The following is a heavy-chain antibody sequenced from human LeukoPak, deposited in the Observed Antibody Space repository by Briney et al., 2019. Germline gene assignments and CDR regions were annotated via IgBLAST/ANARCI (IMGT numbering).Heavy chain of an antibody. Sequence: SETLSLTCTVSGGSISSSSYYWGWIRQPPGKGLEWIGSIYYSGSTYYNPSLKSRVTISVDTSKNQFSLKLSSVIAADTAVYYCARVAGSPGRIDYWGQGTLVTVSS. V-gene: IGHV4-39*07. CDR2: IYYSGST. CDR1: GGSISSSSYY. CDR3: ARVAGSPGRIDY. J-gene: IGHJ4*02. D-gene: IGHD1-26*01.